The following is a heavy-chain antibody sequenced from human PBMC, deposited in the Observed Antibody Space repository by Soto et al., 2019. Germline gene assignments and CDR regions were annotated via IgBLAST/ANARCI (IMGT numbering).Heavy chain of an antibody. CDR1: GFTFSSYA. Sequence: VGSLRLSCAASGFTFSSYAMSWVRQAPGKGLEWVSAISGSGGSTYYADSVKGRFTISRDNSKNTLYLQMNSLRAEDTAVYYCAKSRDPVVVTAMGRYYYYGMDVWGQGTTVTVSS. CDR2: ISGSGGST. D-gene: IGHD2-21*02. V-gene: IGHV3-23*01. J-gene: IGHJ6*02. CDR3: AKSRDPVVVTAMGRYYYYGMDV.